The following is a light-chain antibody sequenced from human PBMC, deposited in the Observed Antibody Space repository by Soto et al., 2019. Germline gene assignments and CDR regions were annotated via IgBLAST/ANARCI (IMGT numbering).Light chain of an antibody. CDR2: DAS. V-gene: IGKV1-5*01. CDR3: QQYHSYPYT. CDR1: HSISSW. J-gene: IGKJ2*01. Sequence: DIQMTQSPSTLSASVGDRVTITCRASHSISSWLAWYQQKPGKAPKLLIYDASSLESGVPSRFSGSGSGTEFTLTISSLQPDDFATYYCQQYHSYPYTFGQGTKLEIK.